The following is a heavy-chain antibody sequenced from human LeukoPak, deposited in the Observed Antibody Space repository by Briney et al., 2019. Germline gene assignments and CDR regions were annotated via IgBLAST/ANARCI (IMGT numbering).Heavy chain of an antibody. V-gene: IGHV1-18*01. CDR2: ISAYNGKT. J-gene: IGHJ6*02. Sequence: ASVKVSCKASVYTFTSYGISWVGQAPGQGREWMGLISAYNGKTNYAQKLQGRVTLTPDTSTSTAYMGLRSLRSDDTAVYYCARSGNFSPYYYYYGMDVWGQGTTVTV. CDR3: ARSGNFSPYYYYYGMDV. D-gene: IGHD4-23*01. CDR1: VYTFTSYG.